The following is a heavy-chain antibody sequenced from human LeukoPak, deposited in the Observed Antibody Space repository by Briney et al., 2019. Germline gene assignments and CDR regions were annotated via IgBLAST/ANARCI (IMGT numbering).Heavy chain of an antibody. Sequence: SVKVSCKASGGTFSSYAISWVRQAPGQGLEWMGGIIPIFGTANYAQKFQGRVTITADESTSTAYMELSSLRSEDTAVYYCAGDSSSWSRFDYWGQGTLVTVSS. V-gene: IGHV1-69*13. CDR3: AGDSSSWSRFDY. D-gene: IGHD6-13*01. CDR2: IIPIFGTA. CDR1: GGTFSSYA. J-gene: IGHJ4*02.